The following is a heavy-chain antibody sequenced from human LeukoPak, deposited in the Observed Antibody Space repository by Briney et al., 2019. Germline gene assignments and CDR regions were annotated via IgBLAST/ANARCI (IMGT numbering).Heavy chain of an antibody. D-gene: IGHD3-10*01. CDR2: VSASFNK. Sequence: GGSLRLSCAASGFTFCSYTMNWVRQAPGKGLEWVSTVSASFNKHYSDSVKGRFTLTRDDSANTLSLQMNSLRAEDTAVYYCVRGSKIRGVIPEGEFDYWGQGTLVTVSS. V-gene: IGHV3-21*01. J-gene: IGHJ4*02. CDR1: GFTFCSYT. CDR3: VRGSKIRGVIPEGEFDY.